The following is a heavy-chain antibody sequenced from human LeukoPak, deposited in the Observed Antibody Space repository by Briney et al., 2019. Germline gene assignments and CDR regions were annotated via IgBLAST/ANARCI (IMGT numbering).Heavy chain of an antibody. J-gene: IGHJ4*02. CDR3: AKDCVTTATVFEH. CDR2: ISGSGGGI. D-gene: IGHD4-17*01. Sequence: GGSLRLSCAASGFMFNTYSMSWVRQAPGKGPEWLSAISGSGGGIYYADSVKGRFTISRDNSKNTLYLQMNSLRDEDTAVYYCAKDCVTTATVFEHWGQGTLVAVSS. V-gene: IGHV3-23*01. CDR1: GFMFNTYS.